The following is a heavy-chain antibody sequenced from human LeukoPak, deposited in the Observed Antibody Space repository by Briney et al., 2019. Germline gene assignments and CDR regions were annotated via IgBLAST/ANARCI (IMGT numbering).Heavy chain of an antibody. D-gene: IGHD6-13*01. J-gene: IGHJ4*02. CDR1: GFTFSSYG. CDR2: IRYDGSNK. V-gene: IGHV3-30*02. Sequence: PGGSLRLSCAASGFTFSSYGMHWVRQAPGKGLEWVAFIRYDGSNKYYADSVKGRFTISRDNSKNTLYLQMNSLRAEDTAVYYCARSGMRAAAGIYFDYWGQGTLVTVSS. CDR3: ARSGMRAAAGIYFDY.